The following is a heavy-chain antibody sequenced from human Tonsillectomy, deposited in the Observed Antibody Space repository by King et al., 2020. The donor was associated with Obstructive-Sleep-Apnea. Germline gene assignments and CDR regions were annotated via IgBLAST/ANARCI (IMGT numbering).Heavy chain of an antibody. CDR3: ARGGGYNEVDY. D-gene: IGHD5-24*01. Sequence: VQLVESGGGLVQPGGSLRLSCAASGFTFRSYSMNWVRQAPGKGLEWRSCISGSSSTIYYAGSVEGRFTSSRDNAKNSQYLQMNSLGAEDTAVYYGARGGGYNEVDYWGQGTLVTVSS. J-gene: IGHJ4*02. V-gene: IGHV3-48*04. CDR2: ISGSSSTI. CDR1: GFTFRSYS.